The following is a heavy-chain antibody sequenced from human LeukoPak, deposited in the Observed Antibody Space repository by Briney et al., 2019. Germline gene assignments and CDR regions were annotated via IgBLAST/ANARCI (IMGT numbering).Heavy chain of an antibody. CDR2: NIRIFGIA. D-gene: IGHD5-24*01. CDR1: GGTFSIYA. J-gene: IGHJ4*02. CDR3: ARDSDGYNPFDY. V-gene: IGHV1-69*04. Sequence: SVKLSCKASGGTFSIYAISWVRQAPGQGLEWMGRNIRIFGIANYAQKFQGSVTITADNSTSTAYMELSSLRSEDTAVYYCARDSDGYNPFDYWGEGTKVTVSS.